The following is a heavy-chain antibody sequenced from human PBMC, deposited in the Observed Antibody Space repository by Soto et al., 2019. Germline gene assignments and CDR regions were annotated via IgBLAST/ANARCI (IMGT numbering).Heavy chain of an antibody. CDR3: ARSTMYYDFWSGYYTPNYYYGMDV. V-gene: IGHV3-7*05. Sequence: GGSLRLSCGASGFTISESWMSWAHQAPGKGLEWVANIKQDGSEKYYVDSVKGRFTISRDNAKNALYLQMNSLRAEDTAVYYCARSTMYYDFWSGYYTPNYYYGMDVWGQGTTVTVSS. J-gene: IGHJ6*02. CDR2: IKQDGSEK. D-gene: IGHD3-3*01. CDR1: GFTISESW.